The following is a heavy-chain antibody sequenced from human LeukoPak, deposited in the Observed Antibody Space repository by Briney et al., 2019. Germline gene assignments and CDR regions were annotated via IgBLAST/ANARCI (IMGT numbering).Heavy chain of an antibody. D-gene: IGHD5-12*01. Sequence: GASVKVSCKASGYTFTGYDINWVRQATGQGLEWMGWMNPNSGNTGYAQKFQGRVTMTRNTSISTAYMELSSLRSEDTAVYYCARGQGYSGYQDYWGQGTLVTVSS. CDR1: GYTFTGYD. J-gene: IGHJ4*02. CDR2: MNPNSGNT. CDR3: ARGQGYSGYQDY. V-gene: IGHV1-8*01.